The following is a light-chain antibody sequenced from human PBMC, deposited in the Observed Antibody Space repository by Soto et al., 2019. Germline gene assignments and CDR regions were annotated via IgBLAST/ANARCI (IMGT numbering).Light chain of an antibody. CDR1: SSNIGATYD. J-gene: IGLJ2*01. Sequence: QAVVTQPPSVSGAPGQRVTISCTGSSSNIGATYDVQWYQQLPGTAPKLLIYGNNNRPSGVPDRISGSKSATSASLAITGLQAEDEAHYYCQSYDSSLSAVVFGGGTKLTVL. V-gene: IGLV1-40*01. CDR2: GNN. CDR3: QSYDSSLSAVV.